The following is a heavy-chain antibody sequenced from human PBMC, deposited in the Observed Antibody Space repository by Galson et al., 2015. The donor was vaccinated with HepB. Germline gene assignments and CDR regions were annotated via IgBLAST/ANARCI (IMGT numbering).Heavy chain of an antibody. D-gene: IGHD2-15*01. J-gene: IGHJ4*02. CDR2: IIPILGIA. CDR1: GGTFSSYT. V-gene: IGHV1-69*02. CDR3: ARAGYCSGGSCYSEH. Sequence: SVKVSCKASGGTFSSYTISWVRQAPGQGLEWMGRIIPILGIANYAQKFQGRVTITADKSTSTAYMELSSLRSEDTAVYYCARAGYCSGGSCYSEHWGQGTLVTVSS.